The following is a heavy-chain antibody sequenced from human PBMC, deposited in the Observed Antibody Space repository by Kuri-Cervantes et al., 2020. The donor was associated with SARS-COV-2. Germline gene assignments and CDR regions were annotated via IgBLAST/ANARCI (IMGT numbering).Heavy chain of an antibody. Sequence: GGSLRLSCAASGFTFNSFGMQWVRQAPGKGLEWVAVISYDVNKKHYEDSVKGRFTISRDSSKNTLYLQMNSLRPEDTAVYYCARASTSCYLFSLCGYFQHWGQGTLVTVSS. V-gene: IGHV3-30*03. J-gene: IGHJ1*01. CDR1: GFTFNSFG. D-gene: IGHD2-2*01. CDR2: ISYDVNKK. CDR3: ARASTSCYLFSLCGYFQH.